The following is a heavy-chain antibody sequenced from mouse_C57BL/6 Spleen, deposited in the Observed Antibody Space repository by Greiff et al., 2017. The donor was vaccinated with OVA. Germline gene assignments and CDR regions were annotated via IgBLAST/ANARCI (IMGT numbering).Heavy chain of an antibody. CDR3: ALSTMVTTRAMDY. D-gene: IGHD2-2*01. CDR2: INPSNGGT. J-gene: IGHJ4*01. Sequence: QVQLQQPGTELVKPGASVKLSCKASGYTFTSYWMHWVKQRPGQGLEWIGNINPSNGGTNYNEKFKSKATLTVDNSSSTAYMQLRSLTSSDSSVYYCALSTMVTTRAMDYWGQGTSVTVSS. CDR1: GYTFTSYW. V-gene: IGHV1-53*01.